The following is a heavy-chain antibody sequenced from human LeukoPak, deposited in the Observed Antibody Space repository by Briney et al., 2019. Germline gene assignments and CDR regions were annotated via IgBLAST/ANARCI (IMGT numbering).Heavy chain of an antibody. CDR1: GGSISSSSYY. V-gene: IGHV4-39*07. D-gene: IGHD3-10*01. CDR2: IYYSGST. J-gene: IGHJ3*02. Sequence: PSETLSLTCTVSGGSISSSSYYWGWIRQPPGKGLEWIGSIYYSGSTYYNPSLKSRVTISVDTSKNQFSLKLSSVTAADTAVYYCARPFLVRGVITHAFDIWGQGTMVTVSS. CDR3: ARPFLVRGVITHAFDI.